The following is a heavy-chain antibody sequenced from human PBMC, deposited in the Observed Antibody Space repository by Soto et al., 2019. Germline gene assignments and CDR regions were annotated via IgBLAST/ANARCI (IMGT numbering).Heavy chain of an antibody. CDR3: AKTTVIGGLSYFDY. CDR1: GFTFSYYA. Sequence: EVQLLESGGGLVQPGGSLRLSCAASGFTFSYYAMNWVRQAPGKGLEWVSVISGSGGSPYYADSVKGRFSISRDNSENTLYLQMNSLSAEDTAVYYCAKTTVIGGLSYFDYWGQGILVTVSS. J-gene: IGHJ4*02. V-gene: IGHV3-23*01. D-gene: IGHD2-21*01. CDR2: ISGSGGSP.